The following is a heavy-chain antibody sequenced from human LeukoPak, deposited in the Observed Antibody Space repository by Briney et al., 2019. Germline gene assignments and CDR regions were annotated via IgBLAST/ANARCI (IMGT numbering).Heavy chain of an antibody. D-gene: IGHD2-2*01. CDR3: ARQWQSTGFDY. CDR1: GYSISSGYY. V-gene: IGHV4-38-2*01. CDR2: IYHSGST. J-gene: IGHJ4*02. Sequence: SETLSLTCAVSGYSISSGYYLGWIRQPPGKGLEWIGSIYHSGSTHYNSSLKSRITISVDTSKNQFSLKLSSVTAADTAVYYCARQWQSTGFDYWGQGTLVTVSS.